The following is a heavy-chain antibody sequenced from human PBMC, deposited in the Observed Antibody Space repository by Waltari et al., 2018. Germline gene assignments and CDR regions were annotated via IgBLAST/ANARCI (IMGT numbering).Heavy chain of an antibody. CDR2: INHSGST. Sequence: QVQLQQWGAGLLKPSETLSLTCAVYGGSFSGYYWSWIRQPPGKGLEWIGEINHSGSTYYNPSLKSRVTISVDTSKNQFSLKLSSVTAADTAVYYCARGGSRQWLVRYFDLWGRGTLVTVSS. V-gene: IGHV4-34*01. CDR1: GGSFSGYY. D-gene: IGHD6-19*01. CDR3: ARGGSRQWLVRYFDL. J-gene: IGHJ2*01.